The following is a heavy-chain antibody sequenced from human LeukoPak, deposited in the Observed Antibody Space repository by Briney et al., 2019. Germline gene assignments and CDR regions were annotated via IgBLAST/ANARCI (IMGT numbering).Heavy chain of an antibody. CDR1: GDSFTSPNW. Sequence: SATLSLTCDASGDSFTSPNWWTWVRQPPGKGLEWIGEVHLDGRTNYNPSRRSRLIMSVDLPENHISLKLSSVTAADTAVYYCAREGDFYRPLDYSGQGTLVTVSS. J-gene: IGHJ4*02. CDR2: VHLDGRT. V-gene: IGHV4-4*02. D-gene: IGHD3-3*01. CDR3: AREGDFYRPLDY.